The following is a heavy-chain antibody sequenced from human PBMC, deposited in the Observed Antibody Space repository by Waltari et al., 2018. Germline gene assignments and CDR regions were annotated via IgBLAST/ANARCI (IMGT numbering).Heavy chain of an antibody. CDR3: ARVAVTGSYYWYFDL. V-gene: IGHV3-48*03. D-gene: IGHD3-10*01. Sequence: EVQLLESGGGLVQPGGSLRLSCIGSGFSFTSSEMNWVRQAPGKRLEWISYIGRSGRDIYYADSVKGRFTISRDNAKNSLYLEMDSLRVEDTAVYFCARVAVTGSYYWYFDLWGRGTTVNVSS. CDR2: IGRSGRDI. CDR1: GFSFTSSE. J-gene: IGHJ2*01.